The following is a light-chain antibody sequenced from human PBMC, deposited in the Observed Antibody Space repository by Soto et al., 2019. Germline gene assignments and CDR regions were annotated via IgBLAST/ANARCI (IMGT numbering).Light chain of an antibody. Sequence: DIQMTQSPSTLPASVGDRVTITRRASRSISSWLAWYQQKPGKAPKLLIYKASTLKSGVPSRFSGSGSGTEFTLTISSLQPDDFATYYCQHYNSYSEAFGQGTKVDIK. CDR2: KAS. CDR3: QHYNSYSEA. J-gene: IGKJ1*01. CDR1: RSISSW. V-gene: IGKV1-5*03.